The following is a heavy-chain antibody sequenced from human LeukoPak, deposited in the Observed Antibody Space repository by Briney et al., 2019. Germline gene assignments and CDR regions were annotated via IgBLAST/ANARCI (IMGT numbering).Heavy chain of an antibody. D-gene: IGHD5-12*01. CDR2: ISYDGSNK. CDR3: AKDYSIVATYYYYGMDV. J-gene: IGHJ6*02. Sequence: PGGSLRLSCAASGFTFSSYAMSWVRQAPGKGLEWVAVISYDGSNKYYADSVKGRFTTSRDNSKNTLYLQMNSLRAEDTAVYYCAKDYSIVATYYYYGMDVWGQGTTVTVSS. V-gene: IGHV3-30*18. CDR1: GFTFSSYA.